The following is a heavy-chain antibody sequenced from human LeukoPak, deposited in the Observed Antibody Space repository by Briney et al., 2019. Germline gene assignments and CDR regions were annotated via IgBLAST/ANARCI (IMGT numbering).Heavy chain of an antibody. J-gene: IGHJ3*02. CDR2: MNPNSGNT. Sequence: GASVKVSCKASGYTFTSYDINWVRQATGQGLEWMGWMNPNSGNTGYAQKFQGRVTMTRNTSISTAYMELSSLRSEDTAVYYCARRWILWFGESGAFDIWGQGTMVTVSS. V-gene: IGHV1-8*01. D-gene: IGHD3-10*01. CDR1: GYTFTSYD. CDR3: ARRWILWFGESGAFDI.